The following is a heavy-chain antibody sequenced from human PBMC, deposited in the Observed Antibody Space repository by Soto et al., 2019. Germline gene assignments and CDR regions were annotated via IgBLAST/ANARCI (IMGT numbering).Heavy chain of an antibody. J-gene: IGHJ2*01. CDR2: IGTAGDT. Sequence: EVQLVESGGGLVQPGGSLRLSCAASGFTFSSYDMHWVRQATGKGLEWVSAIGTAGDTYYPGSVKGRFTISRENAKNSLYLQMNSLRAGDTAVYYCARGYYDFWSGPAWYFDLWGRGTLVTVSS. D-gene: IGHD3-3*01. CDR1: GFTFSSYD. V-gene: IGHV3-13*01. CDR3: ARGYYDFWSGPAWYFDL.